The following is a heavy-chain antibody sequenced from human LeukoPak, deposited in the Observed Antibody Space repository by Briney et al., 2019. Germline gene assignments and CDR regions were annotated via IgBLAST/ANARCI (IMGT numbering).Heavy chain of an antibody. V-gene: IGHV3-23*01. Sequence: GSLRLSCAASGFTLSSYAIIWVRQAPGKGLEWVSVISGSGGSPYYAASVKGRFTISRDNSKNTLYLQMNSLRADDTAVYYCAKAASSGYFGYYGMDVWGQGTTVTVSS. D-gene: IGHD3-22*01. CDR2: ISGSGGSP. CDR1: GFTLSSYA. J-gene: IGHJ6*02. CDR3: AKAASSGYFGYYGMDV.